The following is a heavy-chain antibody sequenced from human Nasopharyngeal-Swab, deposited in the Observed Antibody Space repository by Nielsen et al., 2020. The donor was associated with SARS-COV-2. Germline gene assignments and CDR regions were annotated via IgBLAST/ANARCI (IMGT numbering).Heavy chain of an antibody. D-gene: IGHD3-3*01. CDR1: GSTFSDYY. Sequence: GGSLRLSCAASGSTFSDYYMSWIRQAPGKGLEWVSYISSSGSTIYYADSVKGRFTISRDNAKNSLYLQMNSLRAEDTAVYYCAPFWSGYYDYYYGMDVWGQGTTVTVSS. CDR2: ISSSGSTI. CDR3: APFWSGYYDYYYGMDV. J-gene: IGHJ6*02. V-gene: IGHV3-11*01.